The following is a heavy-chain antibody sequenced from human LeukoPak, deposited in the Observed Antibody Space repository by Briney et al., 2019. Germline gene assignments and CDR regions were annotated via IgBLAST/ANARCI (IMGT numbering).Heavy chain of an antibody. J-gene: IGHJ4*02. CDR3: ARDTDGSLDY. V-gene: IGHV3-7*01. CDR1: GFTFTNSW. D-gene: IGHD1-26*01. CDR2: IKQDGSTK. Sequence: PGGSLRLSCAASGFTFTNSWMAWVRQAPGKGLEWVANIKQDGSTKHYVDSLKGGFTISRDNPKNSLYLQMNSLRADDTAVYYCARDTDGSLDYWGQGILVTVAS.